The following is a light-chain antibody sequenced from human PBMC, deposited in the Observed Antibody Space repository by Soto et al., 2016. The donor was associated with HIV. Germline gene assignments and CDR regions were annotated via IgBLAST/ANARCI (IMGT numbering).Light chain of an antibody. CDR2: DDS. V-gene: IGLV3-21*03. CDR3: QVWDVSGDHVV. Sequence: SYVLTQPPSLSVAPRKTARITCGGNNVGSKSVHWYQQKPGQAPVLVVYDDSDRPSGIPERFSGSNSGNTATLTISRVEAGDEADYYCQVWDVSGDHVVFGGGTKLTVL. J-gene: IGLJ2*01. CDR1: NVGSKS.